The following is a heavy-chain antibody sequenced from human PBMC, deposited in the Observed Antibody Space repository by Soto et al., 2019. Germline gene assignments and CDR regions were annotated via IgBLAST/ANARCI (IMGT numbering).Heavy chain of an antibody. CDR1: GYRFTSYW. CDR2: IYPGDSDT. CDR3: GRRELGITDASDI. Sequence: GESLKISCKGSGYRFTSYWIGWVRQMPGKGLEWMGIIYPGDSDTRYSPSFQGQVTISADKSISTAYLQWSSLKASDTAMYYCGRRELGITDASDIWGQGTMVTV. V-gene: IGHV5-51*01. J-gene: IGHJ3*02. D-gene: IGHD1-26*01.